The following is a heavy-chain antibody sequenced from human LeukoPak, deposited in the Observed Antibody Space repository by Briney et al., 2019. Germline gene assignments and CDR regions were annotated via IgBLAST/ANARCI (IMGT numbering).Heavy chain of an antibody. Sequence: GGSLRLSCAASGFTFTNYAMTWVRQAPGKGLEWVSAIGASGENTFYADSVKGRFTISRDNSKNTLHLQMNSLRVEDTAVYYCARNPSYLNWFDPWGQGTLVTVSS. CDR2: IGASGENT. CDR1: GFTFTNYA. J-gene: IGHJ5*02. CDR3: ARNPSYLNWFDP. V-gene: IGHV3-23*01.